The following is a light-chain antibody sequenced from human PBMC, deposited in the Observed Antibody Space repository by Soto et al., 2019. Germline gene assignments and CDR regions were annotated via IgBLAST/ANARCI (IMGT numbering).Light chain of an antibody. Sequence: QSVLTQPASVSGSPGQSITISCTGTSSDVGGGNFVSWYQQHPGKAPKLMIYDVSNRPSGVSDRFSASKPDNTASLTISGLQAEDEADYYCNSYTTGVAYVFGTGTKVT. CDR1: SSDVGGGNF. V-gene: IGLV2-14*03. CDR2: DVS. CDR3: NSYTTGVAYV. J-gene: IGLJ1*01.